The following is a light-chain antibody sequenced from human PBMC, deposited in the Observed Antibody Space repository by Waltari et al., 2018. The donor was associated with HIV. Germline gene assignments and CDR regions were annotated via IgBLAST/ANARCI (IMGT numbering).Light chain of an antibody. V-gene: IGKV1-8*01. Sequence: IRMTQSPSSLSASIGDRVTITCRASQGISNSLAWYQQKPGKAPKLLIYDASTLQSGVPSRFSGSGSGTDFSLTISCLQSEDFTTFYCQQYHNDPPTFGQGP. CDR2: DAS. CDR1: QGISNS. J-gene: IGKJ1*01. CDR3: QQYHNDPPT.